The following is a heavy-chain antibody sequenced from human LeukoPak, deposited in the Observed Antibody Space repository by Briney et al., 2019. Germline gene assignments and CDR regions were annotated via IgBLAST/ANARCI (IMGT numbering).Heavy chain of an antibody. J-gene: IGHJ4*02. CDR3: ARDPGDTIFGVVNDDY. V-gene: IGHV1-69*13. CDR2: IIPIFGTA. Sequence: SVKVSCKASGYTFTSYYMHWVRQAPGQGPEWMGGIIPIFGTANYAQKFQGRVTITADESTSTAYMELSSLRSEDTAVYYCARDPGDTIFGVVNDDYWGQGTLVTVSS. CDR1: GYTFTSYY. D-gene: IGHD3-3*01.